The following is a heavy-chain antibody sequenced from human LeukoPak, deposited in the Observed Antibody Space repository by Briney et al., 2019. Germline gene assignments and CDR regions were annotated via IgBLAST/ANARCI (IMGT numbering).Heavy chain of an antibody. V-gene: IGHV3-15*01. J-gene: IGHJ4*02. D-gene: IGHD5-18*01. CDR2: IKGKIDGGTT. CDR1: GFTFTNAW. Sequence: GGSLRLSCAVSGFTFTNAWMSWVRQAPGKGLEWVGRIKGKIDGGTTDQAAPVKGRFTISRDNSKNTLYLQMSSLKTEDTAVYYCTPGYSYGSYFDYWGQGTLVTVSS. CDR3: TPGYSYGSYFDY.